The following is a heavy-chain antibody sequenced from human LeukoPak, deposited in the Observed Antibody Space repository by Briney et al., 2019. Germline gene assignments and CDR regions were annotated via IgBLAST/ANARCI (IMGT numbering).Heavy chain of an antibody. CDR3: ARGGYSSGWFHAFDI. CDR2: IYSGGNT. V-gene: IGHV3-66*02. Sequence: GGSLRLSCAASGFTVSSNYMSWVRQAPGKGLEWVSVIYSGGNTYYTDSVKGRFTISRDNSKSTLYLQMNSLRPEDTAVYYCARGGYSSGWFHAFDIWGQGTMVTVSS. CDR1: GFTVSSNY. D-gene: IGHD6-19*01. J-gene: IGHJ3*02.